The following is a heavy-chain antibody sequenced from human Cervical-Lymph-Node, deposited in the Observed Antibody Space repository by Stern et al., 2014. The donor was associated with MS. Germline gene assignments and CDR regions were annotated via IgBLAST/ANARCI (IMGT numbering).Heavy chain of an antibody. CDR3: AHRRGVFGFYP. CDR2: FYWDDDK. D-gene: IGHD3-10*01. Sequence: QITLKDSGPTVVKPTQTLTLTCTFSGFSLNTSGVSVGWIRQPPGKALEWLALFYWDDDKRYSPSLKTRLTVTKDTSKNQVVLTMTNMDPVDTGTYFCAHRRGVFGFYPWGQGTLVTVSS. CDR1: GFSLNTSGVS. J-gene: IGHJ5*02. V-gene: IGHV2-5*02.